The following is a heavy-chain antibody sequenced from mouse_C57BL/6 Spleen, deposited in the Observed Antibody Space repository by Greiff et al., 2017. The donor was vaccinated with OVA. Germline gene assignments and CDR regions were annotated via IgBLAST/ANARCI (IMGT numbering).Heavy chain of an antibody. CDR3: ASYGSRHY. CDR1: GYTFTDYY. CDR2: INPNNGGT. Sequence: EVQLQQSGPELVKPGASVKISCKASGYTFTDYYMNWVKQSHGKSLEWIGDINPNNGGTSYNQKFKGKATLTVDKSSSTAYMELRSLTSEDSAVYYCASYGSRHYWGQGTTLTVSS. J-gene: IGHJ2*01. D-gene: IGHD1-1*01. V-gene: IGHV1-26*01.